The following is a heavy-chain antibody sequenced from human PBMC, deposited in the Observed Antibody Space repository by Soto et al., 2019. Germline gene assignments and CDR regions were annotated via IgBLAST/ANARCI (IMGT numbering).Heavy chain of an antibody. CDR1: GITFSNYV. CDR2: IVGSGGST. D-gene: IGHD2-15*01. Sequence: EVHLLESGGDLVQPGGSLRLSCAASGITFSNYVMSWVRQAPGKGLEWVSIIVGSGGSTYYADSVKGRFTISRDNSKNSLYLQMNSLRAEDTAIYYCANSLNEEEAFCSGGSCFAFDYWGQGTLVTVSS. CDR3: ANSLNEEEAFCSGGSCFAFDY. J-gene: IGHJ4*02. V-gene: IGHV3-23*01.